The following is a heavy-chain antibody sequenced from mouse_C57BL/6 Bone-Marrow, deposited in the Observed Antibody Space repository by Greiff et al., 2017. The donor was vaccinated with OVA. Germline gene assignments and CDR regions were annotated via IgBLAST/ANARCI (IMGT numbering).Heavy chain of an antibody. D-gene: IGHD2-3*01. CDR1: GFSFNTYA. CDR3: VRHDVYWYFDV. V-gene: IGHV10-1*01. Sequence: EVQLVESGGGLVQPKGSLKLSCAASGFSFNTYAMNWVRQALGKGLEWVARIRSKSNNYATYYADSVKDRFTISRDDSESKLYLQMNNLKTEDTAMYYCVRHDVYWYFDVWGTGTTVTVSS. CDR2: IRSKSNNYAT. J-gene: IGHJ1*03.